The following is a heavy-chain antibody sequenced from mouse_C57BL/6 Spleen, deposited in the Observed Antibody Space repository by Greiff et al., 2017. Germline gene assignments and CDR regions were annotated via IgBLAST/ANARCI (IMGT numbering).Heavy chain of an antibody. CDR2: ISSGGSYT. CDR3: ARQRDDDYDWFAY. J-gene: IGHJ3*01. CDR1: GFTFSSYG. V-gene: IGHV5-6*01. Sequence: EVKLVESGGDLVKPGGSLKLSCAASGFTFSSYGMSWVRQTPDKRLEWVATISSGGSYTYYPDSVKGRFTISRDNAKNTLYLQMSSLKSEDTAMYYCARQRDDDYDWFAYWGQGTLVTVSA. D-gene: IGHD2-4*01.